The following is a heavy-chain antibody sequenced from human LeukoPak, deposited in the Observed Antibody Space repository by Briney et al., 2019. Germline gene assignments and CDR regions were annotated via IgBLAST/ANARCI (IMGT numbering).Heavy chain of an antibody. Sequence: SETLSLTCAVYGGSFSGYYWSWIRQPPGKGLEWIGYIYYSGSTNYNPSLKSRVAISVDTSKNQFSLKLSSVTAADTAVYYCARHAPIYSYGIFDYWGQGTLVAVSS. CDR3: ARHAPIYSYGIFDY. V-gene: IGHV4-59*08. J-gene: IGHJ4*02. D-gene: IGHD5-18*01. CDR1: GGSFSGYY. CDR2: IYYSGST.